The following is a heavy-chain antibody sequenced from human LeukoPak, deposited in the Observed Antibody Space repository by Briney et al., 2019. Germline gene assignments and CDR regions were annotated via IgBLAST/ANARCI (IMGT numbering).Heavy chain of an antibody. CDR3: ARDAYDTSAYYYLDY. J-gene: IGHJ4*02. Sequence: GGSLRLSCAASGFTFSSCDMNWVRQAPGKGLEWVSYITGSSSTIYYADSVKGRFTISRDNAKNSLYLQMNSLRDEDTAVYYCARDAYDTSAYYYLDYWGQGTLVTVSS. D-gene: IGHD3-22*01. CDR1: GFTFSSCD. V-gene: IGHV3-48*02. CDR2: ITGSSSTI.